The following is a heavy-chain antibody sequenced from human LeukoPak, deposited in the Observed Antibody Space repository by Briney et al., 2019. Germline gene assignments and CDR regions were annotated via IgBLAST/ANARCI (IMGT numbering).Heavy chain of an antibody. CDR3: AAHYDFWSGYYAH. Sequence: SETLSLPCTVSGGSISSHYWSWIRQPPGKGLEWIGYIYYSGSTNYNPSLKNRVTISVDTSKNQFSLKLSSVTAADTAVYYCAAHYDFWSGYYAHWGQGTLVTVSS. J-gene: IGHJ4*02. D-gene: IGHD3-3*01. CDR1: GGSISSHY. V-gene: IGHV4-59*11. CDR2: IYYSGST.